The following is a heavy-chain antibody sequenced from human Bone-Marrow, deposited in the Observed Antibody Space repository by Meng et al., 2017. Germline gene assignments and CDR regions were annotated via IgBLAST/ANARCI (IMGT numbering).Heavy chain of an antibody. Sequence: GESLKISCAASGFIFSSFTMSWVRQAPGKGLEWVSSISSTSDVSYADSMKGRLTVSRDNAKSSLYLQMNSLRAEDTAVYYCAIKEAYCGGDCAPRMAFDIWGQGTMVTVSS. CDR1: GFIFSSFT. CDR2: ISSTSDV. CDR3: AIKEAYCGGDCAPRMAFDI. D-gene: IGHD2-21*02. V-gene: IGHV3-21*01. J-gene: IGHJ3*02.